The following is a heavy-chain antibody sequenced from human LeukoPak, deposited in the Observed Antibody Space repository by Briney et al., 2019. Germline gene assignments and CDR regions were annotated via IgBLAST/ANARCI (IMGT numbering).Heavy chain of an antibody. J-gene: IGHJ5*02. Sequence: SETLSLTCAVYGGSFSGYYWSWIRQPPGKGLEWIGEINHSGSTNYNPSLKSRVTISVDTSKNQFSLKLSSVTAADTAVYYCARGPRITIFGVVIIRVNWFDPWGQGTLVTVSS. CDR2: INHSGST. V-gene: IGHV4-34*01. D-gene: IGHD3-3*01. CDR3: ARGPRITIFGVVIIRVNWFDP. CDR1: GGSFSGYY.